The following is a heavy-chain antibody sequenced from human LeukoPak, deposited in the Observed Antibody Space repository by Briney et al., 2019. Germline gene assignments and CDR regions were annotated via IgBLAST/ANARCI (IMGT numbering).Heavy chain of an antibody. J-gene: IGHJ3*02. CDR3: AIGDYYDSSGYYYSGDAFDI. V-gene: IGHV1-8*01. CDR1: GYTFTSYD. CDR2: MNPNSGNT. Sequence: ASVKVSCKAPGYTFTSYDINWVRQATGQGLEWMGWMNPNSGNTGYAQKFQGRVTMTRNTSISTAYMELSSLRSEDTAVYYCAIGDYYDSSGYYYSGDAFDIWGQGTMVTVSS. D-gene: IGHD3-22*01.